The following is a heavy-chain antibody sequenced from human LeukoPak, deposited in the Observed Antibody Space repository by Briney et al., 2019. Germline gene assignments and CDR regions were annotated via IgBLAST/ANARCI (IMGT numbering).Heavy chain of an antibody. V-gene: IGHV3-7*01. J-gene: IGHJ4*02. CDR1: GFTFPNYW. CDR3: ARYSSGWRSPFDY. D-gene: IGHD6-19*01. CDR2: IRQDGSEK. Sequence: GGSLRLSCAASGFTFPNYWMSWVRQAPGKGLEWVANIRQDGSEKFYVDSVKGRFTISRDNDKSSLYLQMNSLRAEDTAVYYCARYSSGWRSPFDYWGQGTLVTVSS.